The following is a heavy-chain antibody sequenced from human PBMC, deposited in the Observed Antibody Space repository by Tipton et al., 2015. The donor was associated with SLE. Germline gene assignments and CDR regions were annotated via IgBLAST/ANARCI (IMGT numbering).Heavy chain of an antibody. V-gene: IGHV4-61*02. CDR2: IYSRGST. CDR1: GGSISSGSYY. D-gene: IGHD4-17*01. Sequence: TLSLTCNVSGGSISSGSYYWTWIRQPAGKGLEWIGRIYSRGSTNYNPSLMSRVTISADTSKNQFSLKLSSVTAADTAVYYCARRYGDYDGFDYWGQGTLVTVSS. J-gene: IGHJ4*02. CDR3: ARRYGDYDGFDY.